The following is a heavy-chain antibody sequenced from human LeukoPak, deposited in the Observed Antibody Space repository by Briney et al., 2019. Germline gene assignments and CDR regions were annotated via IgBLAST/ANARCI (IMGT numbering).Heavy chain of an antibody. V-gene: IGHV3-48*01. J-gene: IGHJ4*02. Sequence: GGSLRLSCAASGFTFSSYSMNWVRQAPGKGLEWVSYISSRSSTIYYADSVKGRFTISRDNAKNSLYLQMNGLRAEDTAVYYCARDTFDCSSTSCYIKTFDYWGQGTLVTASS. CDR2: ISSRSSTI. CDR3: ARDTFDCSSTSCYIKTFDY. D-gene: IGHD2-2*02. CDR1: GFTFSSYS.